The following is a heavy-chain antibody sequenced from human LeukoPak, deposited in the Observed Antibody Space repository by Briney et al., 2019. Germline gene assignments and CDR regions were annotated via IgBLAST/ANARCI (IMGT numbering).Heavy chain of an antibody. D-gene: IGHD6-19*01. V-gene: IGHV3-53*01. Sequence: GGSLRLSCAASGFTVSSNYMTWVRQAPGKGLEWISVIYSGGSTYFADFVKGRFTISRDTSKNTLYLQMNSLRAEDTAVYYCARGALVAGDAFDIWGQGTMVTVSS. CDR2: IYSGGST. J-gene: IGHJ3*02. CDR3: ARGALVAGDAFDI. CDR1: GFTVSSNY.